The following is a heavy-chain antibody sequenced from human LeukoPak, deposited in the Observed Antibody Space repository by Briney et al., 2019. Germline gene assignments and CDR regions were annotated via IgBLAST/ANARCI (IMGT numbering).Heavy chain of an antibody. CDR2: IKQDGSEK. V-gene: IGHV3-7*01. CDR3: ARVSPDYYDSSGSPFDY. J-gene: IGHJ4*02. D-gene: IGHD3-22*01. CDR1: GYIFSSYG. Sequence: GGSLRLSCTVSGYIFSSYGMSWVRQAPGKGLEWVANIKQDGSEKYYVDSVKGRFTISRDNAENSLYLQMNSLRAEDTAVYYCARVSPDYYDSSGSPFDYWGQGTLVTVSS.